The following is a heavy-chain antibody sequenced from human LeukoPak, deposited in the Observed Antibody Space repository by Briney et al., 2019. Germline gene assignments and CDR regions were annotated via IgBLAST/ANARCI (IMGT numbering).Heavy chain of an antibody. Sequence: GGSLRLSCAAAGFTFSSYAMNWVRQALGKGLECVSAITGSGGTTFHADSVKGRFTISRDNSKNTLYLQMNSLRAEDTAVYYCATETSGWRPFEYWGQGTLVTVSS. J-gene: IGHJ4*02. CDR2: ITGSGGTT. V-gene: IGHV3-23*01. CDR3: ATETSGWRPFEY. CDR1: GFTFSSYA. D-gene: IGHD6-19*01.